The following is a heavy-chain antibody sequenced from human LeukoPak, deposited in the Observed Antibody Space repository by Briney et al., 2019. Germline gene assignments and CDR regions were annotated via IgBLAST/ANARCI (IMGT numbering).Heavy chain of an antibody. V-gene: IGHV1-46*01. CDR3: ARGAAVSIAARPDIDY. J-gene: IGHJ4*02. CDR1: GYTFTSYY. CDR2: INPSGGST. Sequence: ASVKVSCKASGYTFTSYYMHWVRQAPGQGLEWMGIINPSGGSTSYAQKFQGRVTMTRDTPTSTVYMELSSLRSEDTAVYYCARGAAVSIAARPDIDYWGQGTLVTVSS. D-gene: IGHD6-6*01.